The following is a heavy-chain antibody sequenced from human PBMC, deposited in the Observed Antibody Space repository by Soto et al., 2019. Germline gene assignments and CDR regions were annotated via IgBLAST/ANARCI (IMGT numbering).Heavy chain of an antibody. CDR3: AREVDIVATKGVYSSSWYGAFDI. CDR1: GFTFSSYA. D-gene: IGHD5-12*01. J-gene: IGHJ3*02. V-gene: IGHV3-30*04. CDR2: ISYDGSNK. Sequence: GGSLRLSCAASGFTFSSYAMHWVRQAPGKGLEWVAVISYDGSNKYYADSVKGRFTISRDNSKNTLYLQMNSLRAEDTAVYYCAREVDIVATKGVYSSSWYGAFDIWGQGTMVTVSS.